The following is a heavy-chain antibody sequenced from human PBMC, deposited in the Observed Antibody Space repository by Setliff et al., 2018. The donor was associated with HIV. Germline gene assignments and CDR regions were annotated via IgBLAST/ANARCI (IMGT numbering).Heavy chain of an antibody. CDR1: GFNFSTHT. V-gene: IGHV3-23*01. CDR2: ISGSGGTK. D-gene: IGHD6-13*01. CDR3: ARARPRQLVSSTPPYYFDY. Sequence: PGGSLRLSCAASGFNFSTHTMNWVRQAPGKGLEWVSTISGSGGTKYYADSVKGRSTISRDNSKNTLYLQMSSLRAEDTAVHYCARARPRQLVSSTPPYYFDYWGQGTLVTVSS. J-gene: IGHJ4*02.